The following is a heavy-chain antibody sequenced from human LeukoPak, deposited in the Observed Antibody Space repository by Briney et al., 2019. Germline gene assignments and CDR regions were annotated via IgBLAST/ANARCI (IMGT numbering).Heavy chain of an antibody. J-gene: IGHJ3*02. V-gene: IGHV4-59*08. CDR2: IYYSGST. CDR3: ARVFDAFDI. CDR1: GGSISSYY. Sequence: PSETLSLTCTVSGGSISSYYWSWIRQPPGKGLEWIGYIYYSGSTNYNPSLKSRVTISVDASKNQFSLKLSSVTAADTAVYYCARVFDAFDIWGQGTMVTVSS.